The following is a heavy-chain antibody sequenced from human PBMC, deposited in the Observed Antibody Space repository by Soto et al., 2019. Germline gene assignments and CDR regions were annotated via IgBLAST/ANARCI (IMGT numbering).Heavy chain of an antibody. D-gene: IGHD3-22*01. CDR1: GYTFTSYA. CDR3: ASGDSSGYYYYYGMDV. V-gene: IGHV1-3*01. CDR2: INAGNGNT. J-gene: IGHJ6*02. Sequence: ASVKVSCKASGYTFTSYAMHWVRQAPGQRLEWMGWINAGNGNTKYSQKFQGRVTITRDTSASTAYMELSSLISEDTAVYYCASGDSSGYYYYYGMDVWGQGTTVTVSS.